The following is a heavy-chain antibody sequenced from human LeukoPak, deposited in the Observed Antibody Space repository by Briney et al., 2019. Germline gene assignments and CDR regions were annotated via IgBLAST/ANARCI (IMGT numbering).Heavy chain of an antibody. CDR2: IYSSGST. CDR3: ARGTTAAAGIFDC. D-gene: IGHD6-13*01. V-gene: IGHV4-4*07. J-gene: IGHJ4*02. CDR1: GGSISSYY. Sequence: PSETLSLTCSVSGGSISSYYWSWVRQPAGKGLEWIGRIYSSGSTNYSPSLNSRVTMSVDTSNNQFSLRLTSVTAADTAVYYCARGTTAAAGIFDCWGQGTLVTASS.